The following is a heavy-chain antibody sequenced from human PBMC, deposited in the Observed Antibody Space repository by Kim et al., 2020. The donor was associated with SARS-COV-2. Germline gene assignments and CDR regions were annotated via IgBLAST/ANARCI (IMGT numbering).Heavy chain of an antibody. Sequence: SGNTGYAQKFQGRVTMTRNTSISTAYMELSSLRSEDTAVYYCARARRGYWGQGTLVTVSS. CDR3: ARARRGY. D-gene: IGHD3-10*01. CDR2: SGNT. V-gene: IGHV1-8*01. J-gene: IGHJ4*02.